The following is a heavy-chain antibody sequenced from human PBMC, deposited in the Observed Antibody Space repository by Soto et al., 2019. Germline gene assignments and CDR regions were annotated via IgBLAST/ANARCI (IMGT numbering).Heavy chain of an antibody. Sequence: ASVKVSCKASGYTFTSYGISWVRQAPGQRLEWMGWINAGNGNTKYSQKFQGRVTITRDTSASTAYMELSSLRSEDTAVYYCARSTYERQWLLGDYYYGMDVWGQGTTVTVSS. D-gene: IGHD6-19*01. J-gene: IGHJ6*02. CDR2: INAGNGNT. CDR3: ARSTYERQWLLGDYYYGMDV. CDR1: GYTFTSYG. V-gene: IGHV1-3*01.